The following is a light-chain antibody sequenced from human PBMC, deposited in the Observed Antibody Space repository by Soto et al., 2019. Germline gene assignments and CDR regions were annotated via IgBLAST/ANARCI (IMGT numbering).Light chain of an antibody. V-gene: IGKV1-39*01. J-gene: IGKJ5*01. CDR3: QQSFSTPT. Sequence: DIQITQSPSSLSTYLLDIVTITCRASQRINIYLNWYRQKPGKAPELLIYSASNLQSGVPSRFSGSGSGTDFTLTISSLQTEDFATYYCQQSFSTPTFGQGTRLEIK. CDR1: QRINIY. CDR2: SAS.